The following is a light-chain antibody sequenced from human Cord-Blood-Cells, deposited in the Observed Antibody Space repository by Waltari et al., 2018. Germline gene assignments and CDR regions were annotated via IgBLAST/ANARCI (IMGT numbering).Light chain of an antibody. J-gene: IGKJ5*01. CDR3: QQRSNWPIT. V-gene: IGKV3-11*01. CDR2: DAS. Sequence: EIVLTQSPATLSLSPGERATLSCRASQSVSSYLAWYHQKPGQAPRLLIYDASNRATCIPARFSGSGSGTDFTLTISSLEPEDFAVYYCQQRSNWPITFGQGTRLEIK. CDR1: QSVSSY.